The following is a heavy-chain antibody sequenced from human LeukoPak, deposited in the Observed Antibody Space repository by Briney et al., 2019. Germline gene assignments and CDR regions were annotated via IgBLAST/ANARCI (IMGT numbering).Heavy chain of an antibody. CDR3: ARDPASSWDGSAPSGY. J-gene: IGHJ4*02. D-gene: IGHD3-10*01. CDR2: IYTSGST. CDR1: GGSISSGSYD. V-gene: IGHV4-61*02. Sequence: PSQTLSLTCTVSGGSISSGSYDWSWIRQPAGKGLEWIGRIYTSGSTNYNPSLKSRVTISVDTSKNQFSLKLSSVTAADTAVYYCARDPASSWDGSAPSGYWGQGTLVTVSS.